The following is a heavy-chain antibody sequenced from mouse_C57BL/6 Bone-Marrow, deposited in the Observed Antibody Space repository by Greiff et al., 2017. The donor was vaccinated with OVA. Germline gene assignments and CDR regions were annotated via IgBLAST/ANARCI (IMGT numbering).Heavy chain of an antibody. D-gene: IGHD1-1*01. Sequence: QVKLQQSGPELVKPGASVKISCKASGYAFSSSWMNWVKQRPGKGLEWIGRIYPGDGDTKYNGKFKGKATLTADKSYSTAYMQLSSLSSEDSAVYFCARSSYYGSSSAYWGQGTLVTVSA. CDR3: ARSSYYGSSSAY. J-gene: IGHJ3*01. V-gene: IGHV1-82*01. CDR2: IYPGDGDT. CDR1: GYAFSSSW.